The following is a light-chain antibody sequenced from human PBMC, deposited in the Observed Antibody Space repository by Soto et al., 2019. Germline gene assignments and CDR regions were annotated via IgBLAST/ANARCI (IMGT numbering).Light chain of an antibody. V-gene: IGKV3-15*01. CDR1: HYIYSN. J-gene: IGKJ1*01. Sequence: EIVGTQWPASLCGCRVELASLSCTASHYIYSNVAWFQQRPGQAPRLLIYRASTRATGTPARFSGSGSGTEFTLTITSLQSEDFALYYCQQYHNLWTFGQGTKVDIK. CDR3: QQYHNLWT. CDR2: RAS.